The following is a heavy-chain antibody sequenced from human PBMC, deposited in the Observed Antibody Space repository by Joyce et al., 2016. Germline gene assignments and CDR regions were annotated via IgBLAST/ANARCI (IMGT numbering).Heavy chain of an antibody. Sequence: QVQLVQSGAEVKKPGSSVKVSCKASGGTFSSVTISWVRQAPGQGLEWRGGIIPLVAKANDARKFQGRVTITADGSTSTAYMELSSLTSEDTAMYYCARDRGIAVRAFDIWGRGTMVTVSS. J-gene: IGHJ3*02. CDR1: GGTFSSVT. CDR3: ARDRGIAVRAFDI. CDR2: IIPLVAKA. V-gene: IGHV1-69*01. D-gene: IGHD6-19*01.